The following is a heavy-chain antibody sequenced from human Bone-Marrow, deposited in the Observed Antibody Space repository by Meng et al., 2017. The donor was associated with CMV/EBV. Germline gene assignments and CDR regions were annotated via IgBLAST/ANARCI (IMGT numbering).Heavy chain of an antibody. V-gene: IGHV3-30-3*01. CDR2: ISYDGSNK. J-gene: IGHJ4*02. CDR3: ARASCSGGSCYSLIDY. Sequence: GGSLRLSCAASGFTFSSYAMHWVRQAPGKGLEWVAVISYDGSNKYYADSAKGRFTISRDNSKNTLYLQMNSLRAEDTAVYYCARASCSGGSCYSLIDYWGQGTLVTVSS. D-gene: IGHD2-15*01. CDR1: GFTFSSYA.